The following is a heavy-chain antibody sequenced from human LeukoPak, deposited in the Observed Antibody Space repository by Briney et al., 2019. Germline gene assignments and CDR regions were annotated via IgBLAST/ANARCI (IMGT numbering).Heavy chain of an antibody. CDR3: ARVYRAGSLDY. CDR1: GGSISSYY. D-gene: IGHD1-14*01. Sequence: SSETLSLTCTVSGGSISSYYWSWIRQPPGKGLEWIGYIYYSGSTNYNPSLKSRVTISVDTSKNQFSLKLSSVTAADTAVYYCARVYRAGSLDYWGQGTLVTVSS. CDR2: IYYSGST. V-gene: IGHV4-59*08. J-gene: IGHJ4*02.